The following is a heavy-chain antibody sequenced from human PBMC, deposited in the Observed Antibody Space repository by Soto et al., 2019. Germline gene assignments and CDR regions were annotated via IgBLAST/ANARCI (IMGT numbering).Heavy chain of an antibody. V-gene: IGHV1-18*04. CDR2: ISAYNGNT. D-gene: IGHD6-6*01. CDR3: ARSSSSSHYYYGMDV. Sequence: QVQLVQSGAEVKKPGASVKVSCKASGYTFTSYGISWVRQAPGQGLEWMGWISAYNGNTNYAQKLQGRVTRTTDTSTSTAYMELRSLRSDDTAVYYCARSSSSSHYYYGMDVWGQGTTVTVSS. CDR1: GYTFTSYG. J-gene: IGHJ6*02.